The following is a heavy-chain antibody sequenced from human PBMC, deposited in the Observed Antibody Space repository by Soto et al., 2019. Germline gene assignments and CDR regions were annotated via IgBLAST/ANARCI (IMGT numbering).Heavy chain of an antibody. CDR3: ARNGPTQIAARRYYYDYGMDV. CDR1: GGSISSYY. J-gene: IGHJ6*01. CDR2: IYYSGST. D-gene: IGHD6-6*01. V-gene: IGHV4-59*01. Sequence: PSETLSLTCTVSGGSISSYYWSWIRQPPGKGLEWIGYIYYSGSTNYNPSLKSRVTISVDTSKNQFSLKLSSVTAADTAVYYCARNGPTQIAARRYYYDYGMDVWGQGTTVTVSS.